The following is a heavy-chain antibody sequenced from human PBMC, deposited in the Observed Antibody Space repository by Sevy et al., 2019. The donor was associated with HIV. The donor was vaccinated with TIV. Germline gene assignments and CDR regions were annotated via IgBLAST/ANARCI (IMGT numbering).Heavy chain of an antibody. CDR3: ATSRSGYFDSSGYYIY. CDR2: IYPEDSET. V-gene: IGHV5-51*01. Sequence: GESLKISCQGSGYSFTSHWIGWVRHMPGKGLEWMGIIYPEDSETRYSPSFQGQVTFSADKSTSTAYLQWSSPKASDTAMYYCATSRSGYFDSSGYYIYWGQGTLVTVSS. J-gene: IGHJ4*02. CDR1: GYSFTSHW. D-gene: IGHD3-22*01.